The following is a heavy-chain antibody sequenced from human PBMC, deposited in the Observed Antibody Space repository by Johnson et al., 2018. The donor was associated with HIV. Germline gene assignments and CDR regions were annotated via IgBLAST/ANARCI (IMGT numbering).Heavy chain of an antibody. Sequence: VQLVESGGVVVQPGGSLRLSCAASGFTFDDYTMHWVRQAPGKGLEWVSVIYSGGTTYYADSVKGRFTISRENSKNTVYLQMNSLRAEDTAVYYCAREGPMVRSGAFDIWGQGTMVTVSS. CDR3: AREGPMVRSGAFDI. CDR2: IYSGGTT. J-gene: IGHJ3*02. D-gene: IGHD3-10*01. V-gene: IGHV3-66*02. CDR1: GFTFDDYT.